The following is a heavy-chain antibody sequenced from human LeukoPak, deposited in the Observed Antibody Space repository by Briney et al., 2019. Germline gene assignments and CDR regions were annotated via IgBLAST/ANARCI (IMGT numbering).Heavy chain of an antibody. CDR2: IYYSGST. CDR3: ARLEGEYYDFWSGYHHYNWFDP. CDR1: GGSISSSSYY. V-gene: IGHV4-39*01. J-gene: IGHJ5*02. Sequence: PSETLSLTCTVSGGSISSSSYYWGWIRQPPGKGLEWIGSIYYSGSTYYNPSLKSRVTISVDTSKNQFSLKLSSVTAAETAVYYCARLEGEYYDFWSGYHHYNWFDPWGQGTLVTVSS. D-gene: IGHD3-3*01.